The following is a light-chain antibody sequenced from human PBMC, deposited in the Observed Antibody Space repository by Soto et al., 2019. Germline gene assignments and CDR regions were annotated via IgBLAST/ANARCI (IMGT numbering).Light chain of an antibody. J-gene: IGKJ3*01. CDR3: HQYYSYPPFT. Sequence: AIRMTQSPSSLSASTGDRVTITCRASQGISSYLAWYQQKPGKAPKLLIYAASTLQTGVPTRFSGSGSGTDFPLTLSCLQSEDFATYYCHQYYSYPPFTFGPGTNVAIK. CDR1: QGISSY. V-gene: IGKV1-8*01. CDR2: AAS.